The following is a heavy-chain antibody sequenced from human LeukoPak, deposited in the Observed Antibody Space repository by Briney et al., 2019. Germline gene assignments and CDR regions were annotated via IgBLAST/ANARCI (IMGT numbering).Heavy chain of an antibody. D-gene: IGHD6-13*01. CDR3: AKDRKAASPFDP. CDR1: GFTFSSYA. Sequence: GGSLRLSCAASGFTFSSYAMSGVRQAPGKGLEWVSAISGSDGSTYYADSVKGRFTISRDNSKNTLYLQMNSLRAEDTAVYYCAKDRKAASPFDPWGQGTLVTVSS. J-gene: IGHJ5*02. V-gene: IGHV3-23*01. CDR2: ISGSDGST.